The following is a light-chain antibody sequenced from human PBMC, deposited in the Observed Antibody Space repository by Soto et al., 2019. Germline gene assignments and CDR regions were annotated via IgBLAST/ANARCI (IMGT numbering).Light chain of an antibody. Sequence: QSVLTQPPSVSGAPGQRVTISCTESSSNIGAGYDVHWYQQLPGTAPKLLIYGINNRPSGVPDRFSGSKSGTSASLAITGLQAEDEADYYCQSYDSSLSAWVFGGGTKLTVL. CDR1: SSNIGAGYD. V-gene: IGLV1-40*01. CDR3: QSYDSSLSAWV. CDR2: GIN. J-gene: IGLJ3*02.